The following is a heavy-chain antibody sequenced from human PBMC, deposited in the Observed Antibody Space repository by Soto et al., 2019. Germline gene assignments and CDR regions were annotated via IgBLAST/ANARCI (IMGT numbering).Heavy chain of an antibody. CDR3: ARVDGDRYDGNGYLGRH. V-gene: IGHV3-74*01. J-gene: IGHJ4*02. CDR2: IKSDGSGT. CDR1: GFPFSSYW. D-gene: IGHD3-22*01. Sequence: EVQLVESGGGLVQPGESLTLSCAASGFPFSSYWMHWVRQAPGKGLVWVSRIKSDGSGTYYADSVQDRFTISRDNARNTLYLQMHSLRVEDTAVYFCARVDGDRYDGNGYLGRHWGQGTLVTVSS.